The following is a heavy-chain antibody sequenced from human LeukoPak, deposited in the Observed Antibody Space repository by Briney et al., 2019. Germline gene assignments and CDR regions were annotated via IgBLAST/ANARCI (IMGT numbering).Heavy chain of an antibody. CDR3: ARGAGKAIAAALYPFDY. CDR2: INHSGST. CDR1: GGSFSGYH. Sequence: SETLSLTCAVYGGSFSGYHWSWIRQPPGKGLEWIGEINHSGSTNYNPSLKSRVTISVDTSKNQFSLKLSSVTAADTAVYYCARGAGKAIAAALYPFDYWGQGTLVTVSS. V-gene: IGHV4-34*01. D-gene: IGHD6-13*01. J-gene: IGHJ4*02.